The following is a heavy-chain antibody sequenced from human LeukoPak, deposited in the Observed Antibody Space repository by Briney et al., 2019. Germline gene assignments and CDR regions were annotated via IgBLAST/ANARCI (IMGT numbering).Heavy chain of an antibody. D-gene: IGHD6-19*01. CDR3: VRDPPRTVPGIDFDY. V-gene: IGHV3-48*01. CDR2: ISSSGSPI. J-gene: IGHJ4*02. Sequence: GGSLRLSCAASGFTFSDYSFNWVRQAPGKGLEWVSYISSSGSPIYYADSLKGRFTISRDNAKNSLYLQMNSLRAEDTAVYYCVRDPPRTVPGIDFDYWGQGTLVTVSS. CDR1: GFTFSDYS.